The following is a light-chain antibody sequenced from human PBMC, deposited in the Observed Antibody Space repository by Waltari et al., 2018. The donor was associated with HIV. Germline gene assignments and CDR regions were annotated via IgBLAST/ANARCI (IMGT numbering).Light chain of an antibody. CDR1: NIRTKS. V-gene: IGLV3-21*02. CDR3: QVWDSGSEPPVV. J-gene: IGLJ2*01. Sequence: YVLTQPPSVSVAPGQTARITCGGNNIRTKSVHWYQQKPGQAPVLVVYDDVDRPSGLPDRFSGSNSGNTATLTISRVDAGDEADYYCQVWDSGSEPPVVFGGGTKLTVL. CDR2: DDV.